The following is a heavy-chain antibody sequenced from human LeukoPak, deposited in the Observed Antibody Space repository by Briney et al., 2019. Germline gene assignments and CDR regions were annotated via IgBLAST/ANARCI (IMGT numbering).Heavy chain of an antibody. V-gene: IGHV3-23*01. CDR3: AVKGSGWSGY. CDR2: ISGTGGNT. CDR1: GFTFSNS. J-gene: IGHJ4*02. Sequence: GGSLRLSCAASGFTFSNSMSRVRQAPGKGLEWVSAISGTGGNTYYVDSAKGRFTISRDNSKNTLYLQMNSLRAEDTAVYYCAVKGSGWSGYWGQGTLVTVSS. D-gene: IGHD6-19*01.